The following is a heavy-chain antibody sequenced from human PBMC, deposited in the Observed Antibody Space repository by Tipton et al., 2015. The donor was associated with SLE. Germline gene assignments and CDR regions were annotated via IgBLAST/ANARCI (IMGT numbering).Heavy chain of an antibody. V-gene: IGHV4-61*02. Sequence: TLSLTCTVSGGSISSGSYYWSWIRQPVGKGLEWIGRIYTSGSTSYNPSLKSRVTISVDTSKNQFSLKLSSVTAADTAVYYCARQLDGVDYWGQGTLVTVSS. CDR1: GGSISSGSYY. CDR3: ARQLDGVDY. D-gene: IGHD1-1*01. J-gene: IGHJ4*02. CDR2: IYTSGST.